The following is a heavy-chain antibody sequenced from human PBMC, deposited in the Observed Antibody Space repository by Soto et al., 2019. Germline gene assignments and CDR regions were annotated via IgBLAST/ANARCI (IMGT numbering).Heavy chain of an antibody. J-gene: IGHJ5*02. V-gene: IGHV4-31*03. D-gene: IGHD3-22*01. Sequence: QVQLQESGPGLVKPSQTLSLTCTVSGGSISSGGYYWSWIRQHPGKGLEWIGYIYYSGRTYYNPYHKGRVTISVDTSKNQFSLKLSSVTAADTAVYYCARTYYDSSGTAADPWGQGTLVTVSS. CDR3: ARTYYDSSGTAADP. CDR1: GGSISSGGYY. CDR2: IYYSGRT.